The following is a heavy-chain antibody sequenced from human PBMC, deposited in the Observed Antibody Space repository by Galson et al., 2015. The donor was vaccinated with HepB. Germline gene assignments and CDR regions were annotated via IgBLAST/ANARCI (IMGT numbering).Heavy chain of an antibody. J-gene: IGHJ4*02. CDR3: ARGSGLGHYFDY. CDR1: GFTFSGYG. V-gene: IGHV3-48*02. CDR2: ISLSSSTI. Sequence: SLRLSCAASGFTFSGYGMNWVRQAPGKQLEWVSYISLSSSTIYYADSVKGRFTISRDNAKNSLYLQMNSLRDEDTAVYYCARGSGLGHYFDYWGQGTLVTVSS.